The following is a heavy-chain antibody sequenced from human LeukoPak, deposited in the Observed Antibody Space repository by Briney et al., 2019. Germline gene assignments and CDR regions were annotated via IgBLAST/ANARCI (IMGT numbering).Heavy chain of an antibody. CDR3: AATISEDYFDY. CDR2: ISGSGGST. J-gene: IGHJ4*02. CDR1: GVTFSSYA. Sequence: TGGSLRLSCAASGVTFSSYAMSWVRQAPGKGLEWVSAISGSGGSTYYADSVKGRFTISRDNSKNTLYLQMNSLRAEDTAVYYCAATISEDYFDYWGQGTLVTVSS. D-gene: IGHD3-9*01. V-gene: IGHV3-23*01.